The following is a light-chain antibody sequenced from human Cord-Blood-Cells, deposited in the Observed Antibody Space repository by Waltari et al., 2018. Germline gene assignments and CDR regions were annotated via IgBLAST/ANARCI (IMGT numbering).Light chain of an antibody. Sequence: SYELTQPPSVSVSPGQTARITCSGDALPKQYAYWYQQKPGQAPVLVIYNDSERPSGIPERFSGSSSGTTVTLTISGVQAEDEADYYCQSADSSGTDPVVFGGGTKLTVL. CDR2: NDS. V-gene: IGLV3-25*03. CDR1: ALPKQY. CDR3: QSADSSGTDPVV. J-gene: IGLJ2*01.